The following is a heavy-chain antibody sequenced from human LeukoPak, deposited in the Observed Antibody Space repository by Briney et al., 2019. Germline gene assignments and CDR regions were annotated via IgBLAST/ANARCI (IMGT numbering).Heavy chain of an antibody. CDR3: ARGWTGYPYYFDY. J-gene: IGHJ4*02. CDR1: GGSISSSSYY. Sequence: SETLSLTCTVSGGSISSSSYYRGWIRQPPGKGLEWIGSIYYSGSTYYNPSLKSRVTISVDTSKNQFSLKLSSVTAADTAVYYCARGWTGYPYYFDYWGQGTLVTVSS. CDR2: IYYSGST. V-gene: IGHV4-39*07. D-gene: IGHD3/OR15-3a*01.